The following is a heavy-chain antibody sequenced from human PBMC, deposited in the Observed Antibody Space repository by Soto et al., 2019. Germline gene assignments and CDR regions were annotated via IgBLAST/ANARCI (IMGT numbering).Heavy chain of an antibody. CDR3: ARDTNVALTYRDQGMDV. CDR1: GDTFTTYY. D-gene: IGHD1-1*01. Sequence: QVQLVQSGAEVKKPGASVKISCEASGDTFTTYYIHWVRQAPGQGLDWMGIINPNTGSTSSAPKFQGRVSVTKDTSTSTVYMELSSRGSDDTAVYFCARDTNVALTYRDQGMDVWGQGNTVTVSS. V-gene: IGHV1-46*01. J-gene: IGHJ6*02. CDR2: INPNTGST.